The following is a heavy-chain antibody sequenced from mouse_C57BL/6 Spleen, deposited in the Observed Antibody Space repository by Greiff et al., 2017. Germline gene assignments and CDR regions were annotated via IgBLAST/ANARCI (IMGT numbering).Heavy chain of an antibody. CDR1: GFSLTSYG. Sequence: QVQLQQSGPGLVQPSQSLSITCTVSGFSLTSYGVHWVRQSPGKGLEWLGVIWRGGSTDYNAAFMSRLSITKDNSKSQVFFKMNSQQADDTAIYYCAKEGDDGYRYYFDYWDQGNTLTVSS. D-gene: IGHD2-3*01. CDR2: IWRGGST. J-gene: IGHJ2*01. V-gene: IGHV2-5*01. CDR3: AKEGDDGYRYYFDY.